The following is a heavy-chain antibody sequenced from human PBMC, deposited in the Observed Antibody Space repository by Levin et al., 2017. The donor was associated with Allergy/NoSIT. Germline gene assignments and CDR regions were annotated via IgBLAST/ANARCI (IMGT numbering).Heavy chain of an antibody. D-gene: IGHD1-1*01. Sequence: SETLSLTCTVSRGSISRGDYYWNWIRQPPGKGLEWIGYIHYSGTTYYNPSLKSRVTISIGTSKNQFSLNLSSVTAADTAVYYCAGNWDRYYFDYWGQGALVTVSS. V-gene: IGHV4-30-4*01. CDR3: AGNWDRYYFDY. J-gene: IGHJ4*02. CDR1: RGSISRGDYY. CDR2: IHYSGTT.